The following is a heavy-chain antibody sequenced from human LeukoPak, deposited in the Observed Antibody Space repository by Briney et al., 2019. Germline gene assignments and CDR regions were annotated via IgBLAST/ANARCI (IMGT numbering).Heavy chain of an antibody. V-gene: IGHV1-69*04. CDR1: GGTFSSYA. Sequence: SVKVSCNASGGTFSSYAISWVRQAPGQGLEWMGRIIPILGIANYAQKFQGRVTITADKSTSTAYMELSSLRSEDTAVYYCARDSSLDAFDIWGQGTMVTVSS. CDR2: IIPILGIA. CDR3: ARDSSLDAFDI. J-gene: IGHJ3*02. D-gene: IGHD6-13*01.